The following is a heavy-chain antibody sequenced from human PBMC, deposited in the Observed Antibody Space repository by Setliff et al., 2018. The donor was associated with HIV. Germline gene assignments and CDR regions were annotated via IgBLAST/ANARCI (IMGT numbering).Heavy chain of an antibody. V-gene: IGHV4-59*11. CDR1: GGSISSHY. Sequence: SETLSLTCTVSGGSISSHYWSWIRQPPGKGLEWIGYIYYSGSTNYNPSLKSRVTISVDTSKNQFSLKLSSVTAADTAVYYCARSFSIGTIDYWGRGTLVTVSS. D-gene: IGHD1-1*01. J-gene: IGHJ4*02. CDR3: ARSFSIGTIDY. CDR2: IYYSGST.